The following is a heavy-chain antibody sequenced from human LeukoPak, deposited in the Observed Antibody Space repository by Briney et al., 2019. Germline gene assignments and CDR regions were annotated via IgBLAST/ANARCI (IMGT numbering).Heavy chain of an antibody. J-gene: IGHJ5*02. Sequence: GESLKISCKGSGYSFTNYWIGWVRQMPGKGLEWMGIIYPGDSDTRYSPSFQGQVTISADKSISTAYLQWSSLKASDTAMYYCARLCSSSWYFCEFDPWGQGTLVTVSS. CDR3: ARLCSSSWYFCEFDP. D-gene: IGHD6-13*01. CDR2: IYPGDSDT. CDR1: GYSFTNYW. V-gene: IGHV5-51*01.